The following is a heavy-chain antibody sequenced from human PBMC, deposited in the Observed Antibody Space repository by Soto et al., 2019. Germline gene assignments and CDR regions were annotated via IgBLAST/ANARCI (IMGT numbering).Heavy chain of an antibody. Sequence: ASVKVSCKASGGTFSGNAITWVRQAPGQGLEWMGGIIPVLGITNYAQKFQGRITIAADESTGTAHMDLRSLRSEDTAVYYCAKDPRSITGTSSTEDFQPWGQATLLTVSS. J-gene: IGHJ1*01. CDR2: IIPVLGIT. CDR1: GGTFSGNA. D-gene: IGHD1-20*01. V-gene: IGHV1-69*13. CDR3: AKDPRSITGTSSTEDFQP.